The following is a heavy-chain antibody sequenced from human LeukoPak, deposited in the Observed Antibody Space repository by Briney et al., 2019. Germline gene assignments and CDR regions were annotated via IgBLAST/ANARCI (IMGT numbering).Heavy chain of an antibody. CDR1: GFAFNNYD. D-gene: IGHD1-26*01. J-gene: IGHJ4*02. CDR3: AKTQWKVGATDYFDY. CDR2: INDNGGQR. Sequence: GGSLRLSCAASGFAFNNYDMTWVRQAPGKGLEWVSNINDNGGQRHYADSVKGRFTISRENSKNTLFLQMDSLRAEDTAVYYCAKTQWKVGATDYFDYWGQGILVTVSS. V-gene: IGHV3-23*01.